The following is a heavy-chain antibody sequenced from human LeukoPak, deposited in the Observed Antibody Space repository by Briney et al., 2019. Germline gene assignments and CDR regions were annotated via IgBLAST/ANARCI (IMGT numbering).Heavy chain of an antibody. J-gene: IGHJ4*02. D-gene: IGHD4-17*01. V-gene: IGHV1-2*02. CDR1: GHTFSGYY. CDR2: FDSKSGAT. Sequence: DSVKVSCKASGHTFSGYYVHWVRQAPGQGLEWMGWFDSKSGATNYAQKFQDRVTMTRDTSINTAYMELWRLRSDDTAVYYCARGTYGDHFDYWGQGTLVSVSP. CDR3: ARGTYGDHFDY.